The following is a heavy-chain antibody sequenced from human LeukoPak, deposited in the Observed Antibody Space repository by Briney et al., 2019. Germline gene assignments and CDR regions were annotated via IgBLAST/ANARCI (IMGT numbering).Heavy chain of an antibody. V-gene: IGHV1-69*01. CDR1: GGTFSSYA. Sequence: SVKVSCKASGGTFSSYAISWVRQAPGQGLEWMGGIIPIFGTANYAQKFQGRVTITADESTSTAYMELSSLRSEDTAVYYCARSDRSSTSCYIADYYFDYWGQGTLVTVSS. CDR2: IIPIFGTA. J-gene: IGHJ4*02. CDR3: ARSDRSSTSCYIADYYFDY. D-gene: IGHD2-2*02.